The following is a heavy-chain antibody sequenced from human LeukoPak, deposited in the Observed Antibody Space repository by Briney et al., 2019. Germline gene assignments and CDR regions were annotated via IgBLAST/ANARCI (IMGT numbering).Heavy chain of an antibody. CDR1: GFTFSSYA. D-gene: IGHD4-17*01. V-gene: IGHV3-64D*09. J-gene: IGHJ5*02. CDR2: ISSNGGST. CDR3: YGDYVGWFDP. Sequence: GGSLRLSCSASGFTFSSYAMHWVRQAPGKGLEYVSAISSNGGSTYYADSVKGRFTISRDNSKNTLYLQMSSLRAEDTAVYYRYGDYVGWFDPWGQGTLVTVSS.